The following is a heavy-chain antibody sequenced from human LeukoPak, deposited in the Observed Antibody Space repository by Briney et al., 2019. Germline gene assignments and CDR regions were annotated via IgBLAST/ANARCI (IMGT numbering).Heavy chain of an antibody. CDR1: GGSFTGNY. D-gene: IGHD2/OR15-2a*01. CDR3: ARPREIGDWFDP. CDR2: INHSGST. J-gene: IGHJ5*02. Sequence: SETLSLTCAVYGGSFTGNYWRWIRQPPGKGLEWIGEINHSGSTKYNPSLKSRVTISVDTSKNQFSLKLSSVTAADTAVYYCARPREIGDWFDPWGQGTLVTVSS. V-gene: IGHV4-34*01.